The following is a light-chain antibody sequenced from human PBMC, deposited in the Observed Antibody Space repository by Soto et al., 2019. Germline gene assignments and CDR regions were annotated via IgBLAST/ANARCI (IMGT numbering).Light chain of an antibody. CDR1: QNIENH. CDR3: LQYGSSGT. CDR2: GAS. Sequence: EIVMTQSPATLSVSPGERSTLSCRASQNIENHLAWYQQTPGQAPRLLIHGASTRATGIPTRFSGSGSGAEFTLTISSLQSEDFAVYDCLQYGSSGTFGQGTKVDIK. V-gene: IGKV3-15*01. J-gene: IGKJ1*01.